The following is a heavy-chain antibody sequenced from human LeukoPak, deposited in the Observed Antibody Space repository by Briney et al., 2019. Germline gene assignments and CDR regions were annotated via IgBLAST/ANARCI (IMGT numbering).Heavy chain of an antibody. V-gene: IGHV3-7*03. Sequence: PGGSLRLSCAASGFMFSSYWMSWVRQAPGKGLEWVADIKEDGSEKSYVDSVKGRFTISRDNSKNTLYLQMNSLRAEDTAVYYCAKLDSITMIVVVKSFDYWGQGTLVTVSS. D-gene: IGHD3-22*01. J-gene: IGHJ4*02. CDR1: GFMFSSYW. CDR3: AKLDSITMIVVVKSFDY. CDR2: IKEDGSEK.